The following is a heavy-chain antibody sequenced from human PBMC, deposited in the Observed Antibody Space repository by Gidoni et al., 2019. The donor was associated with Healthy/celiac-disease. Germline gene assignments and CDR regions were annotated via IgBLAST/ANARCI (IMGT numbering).Heavy chain of an antibody. J-gene: IGHJ6*02. V-gene: IGHV1-69*01. D-gene: IGHD3-10*01. CDR2: IIPIFGTA. CDR1: GGTFSGYA. CDR3: ARVDRGVIFDLGYYYGMDV. Sequence: QVQLVQSGAEVKNPVSSLKDSCKASGGTFSGYAISWVRQAPGPGLEWMGGIIPIFGTANYARKFQGRVTITADESTSSAYMELSSLRSEDTAVYYCARVDRGVIFDLGYYYGMDVWGQGTTVTVSS.